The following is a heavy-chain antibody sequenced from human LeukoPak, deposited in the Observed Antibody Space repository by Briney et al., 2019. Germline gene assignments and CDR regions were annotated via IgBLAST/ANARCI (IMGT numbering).Heavy chain of an antibody. V-gene: IGHV3-33*01. CDR3: ARTVDTAMATKPAYYYGMDV. CDR1: GFTFSSYG. CDR2: IWYDGSNK. Sequence: GGSLRLSCAASGFTFSSYGMHWVRRAPGKGLEWVAVIWYDGSNKYYADSVKGRFTISRDNSKNTLYLQMNSLRAEDTAVYYCARTVDTAMATKPAYYYGMDVWGQGTTVTVSS. D-gene: IGHD5-18*01. J-gene: IGHJ6*02.